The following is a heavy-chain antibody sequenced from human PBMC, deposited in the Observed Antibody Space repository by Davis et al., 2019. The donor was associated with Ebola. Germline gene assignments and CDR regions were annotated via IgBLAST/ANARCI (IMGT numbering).Heavy chain of an antibody. D-gene: IGHD5-12*01. CDR3: ANLGVSGSDACDI. Sequence: GESLKISCAASGFTFSSYAMSWVRQAPGKGLEWVSAISGSGGSTYYADSVKGRFTISRDNSKNTLYLQMNSLRAEDTAVYYCANLGVSGSDACDIWGQGTMVTVSS. V-gene: IGHV3-23*01. CDR1: GFTFSSYA. J-gene: IGHJ3*02. CDR2: ISGSGGST.